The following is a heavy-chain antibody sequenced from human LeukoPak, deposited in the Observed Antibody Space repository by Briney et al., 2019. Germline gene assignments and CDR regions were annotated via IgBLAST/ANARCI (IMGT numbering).Heavy chain of an antibody. V-gene: IGHV3-30-3*01. CDR1: GFTFSSYA. D-gene: IGHD6-19*01. J-gene: IGHJ4*02. CDR3: AKEYSSGWYYFDY. Sequence: GRSLRLSCAASGFTFSSYAMHWVRQAPGKGLEWVAVISYGGSSEYYADSVKGRFTISRDNSKNTLYLQMNSLRAEDTAVYSCAKEYSSGWYYFDYWGQGTLVTVSS. CDR2: ISYGGSSE.